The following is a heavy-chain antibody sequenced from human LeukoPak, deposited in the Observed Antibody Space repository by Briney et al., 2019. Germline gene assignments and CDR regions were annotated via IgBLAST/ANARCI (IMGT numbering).Heavy chain of an antibody. D-gene: IGHD6-13*01. CDR2: IYHSGST. V-gene: IGHV4-30-2*01. CDR3: ASSPISIAAAGLASAFDI. J-gene: IGHJ3*02. CDR1: GGSISSGGDY. Sequence: PSETLSLTCTVSGGSISSGGDYWSWIRQPPGKGLEWIGYIYHSGSTYYNPSLKSRVTISVDRSKNQFSLKLSSVTAADTAVYYCASSPISIAAAGLASAFDIWGQGTMVTVSS.